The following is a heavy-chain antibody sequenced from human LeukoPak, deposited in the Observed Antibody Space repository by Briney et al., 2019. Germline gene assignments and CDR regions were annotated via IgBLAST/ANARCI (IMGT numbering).Heavy chain of an antibody. V-gene: IGHV3-48*01. CDR3: ARVPNKGVVRGVTVDY. CDR2: ISSSSTI. CDR1: GFTFSSYS. J-gene: IGHJ4*02. Sequence: PGGSLRLSCAASGFTFSSYSMNWVRQAPGKGLEWVSYISSSSTIYYADSVKGRFTISRDNAKNSLYLQMNSLRAEDTAVYYCARVPNKGVVRGVTVDYWGQGTLVTVSS. D-gene: IGHD3-10*01.